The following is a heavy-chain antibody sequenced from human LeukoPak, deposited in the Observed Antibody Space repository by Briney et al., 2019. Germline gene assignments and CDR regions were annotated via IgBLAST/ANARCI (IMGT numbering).Heavy chain of an antibody. V-gene: IGHV5-51*01. CDR3: ARSSTFGNYYYDSSGPLDY. D-gene: IGHD3-22*01. J-gene: IGHJ4*02. CDR2: IYPGDSDT. CDR1: GYRFTSYW. Sequence: GESLKISCKGSGYRFTSYWIGGVRQMPGKRLEGMGIIYPGDSDTRYSPSFQGQVTISADKSISTAYLQWSSLKASDTAMYYCARSSTFGNYYYDSSGPLDYWGQGTLATVSS.